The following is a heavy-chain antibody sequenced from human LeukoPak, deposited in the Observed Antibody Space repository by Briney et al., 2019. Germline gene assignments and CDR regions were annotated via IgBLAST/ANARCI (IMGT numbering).Heavy chain of an antibody. J-gene: IGHJ5*02. V-gene: IGHV4-30-4*02. CDR2: IYYSGST. CDR1: GGSISSGDYY. Sequence: SETLSLTCTVSGGSISSGDYYWSWIRQPPGKGLEWIGYIYYSGSTYYNPSLKGRVTISVDTSKNQFSLKLSSVTAADTAVYYCARSGSGWYNWFDPWGQGTLVTVSS. D-gene: IGHD6-19*01. CDR3: ARSGSGWYNWFDP.